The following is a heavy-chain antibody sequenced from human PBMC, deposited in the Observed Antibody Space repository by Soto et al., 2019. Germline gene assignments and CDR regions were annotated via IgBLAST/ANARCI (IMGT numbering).Heavy chain of an antibody. CDR3: ATGEAHPICGVVHGLGLDY. Sequence: GVSLRLSCAASGFTFSSYGMHWVRQAPGKGLEWVAVIWYDGSNKYYADSVKGRFTISRDNSKNTLYLQMNSLRAEDTAVYYCATGEAHPICGVVHGLGLDYWGQGT. CDR1: GFTFSSYG. J-gene: IGHJ4*02. V-gene: IGHV3-33*01. D-gene: IGHD3-3*01. CDR2: IWYDGSNK.